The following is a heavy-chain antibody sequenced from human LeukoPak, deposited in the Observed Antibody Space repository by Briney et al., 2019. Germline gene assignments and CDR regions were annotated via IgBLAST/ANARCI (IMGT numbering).Heavy chain of an antibody. V-gene: IGHV1-58*02. CDR3: ARAPHRGLGDFDY. Sequence: GTSVKVSCKASGFTFTSSAMQWVRQARGQRLEWIGWIVVGSGNTNYAQKFQERVTITRDMSTSTAYMELSSLRSEDTAVYYCARAPHRGLGDFDYWGQGTLVTVSS. CDR2: IVVGSGNT. D-gene: IGHD3/OR15-3a*01. CDR1: GFTFTSSA. J-gene: IGHJ4*02.